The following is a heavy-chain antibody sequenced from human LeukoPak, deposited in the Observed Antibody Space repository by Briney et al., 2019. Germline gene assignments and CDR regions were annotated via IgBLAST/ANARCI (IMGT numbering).Heavy chain of an antibody. Sequence: SETLSLTCTVSGGSISSYYWSWIRQPPGKGLEWIGEINHSGSTNYNPSLKSRVTISVDTSKNQFSLKLSSVTAADTAVYYCARGGFLRTFDYWGQGTLVTVSS. CDR2: INHSGST. CDR3: ARGGFLRTFDY. D-gene: IGHD3-3*01. CDR1: GGSISSYY. V-gene: IGHV4-34*01. J-gene: IGHJ4*02.